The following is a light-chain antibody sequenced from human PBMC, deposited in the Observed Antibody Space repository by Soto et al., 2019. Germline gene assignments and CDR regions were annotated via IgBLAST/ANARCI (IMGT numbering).Light chain of an antibody. J-gene: IGKJ5*01. Sequence: EIVLTQSPATLSLSPGERATLSCRASRSVRSYLAWYQQKPGQAPRLLIYDASNRAAGIPARFSGSGSETDFTLTISNLEPEDLAVSYCQQRYAWPPITFGQGTRLEIK. CDR1: RSVRSY. V-gene: IGKV3-11*01. CDR2: DAS. CDR3: QQRYAWPPIT.